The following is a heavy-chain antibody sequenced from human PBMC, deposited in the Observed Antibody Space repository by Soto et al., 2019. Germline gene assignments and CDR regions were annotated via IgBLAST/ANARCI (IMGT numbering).Heavy chain of an antibody. CDR1: GFTFRRDW. V-gene: IGHV3-7*03. J-gene: IGHJ4*02. CDR3: IRDGLYSGIHLSDY. Sequence: GGSLRLSCAISGFTFRRDWMNWVRQAPGKGLEWVAHVNQDGTQKYYVDSVKGRFTISRDESRNSLYLQMNNLKTEDTAVYYCIRDGLYSGIHLSDYWGQGTLVTVSS. D-gene: IGHD1-26*01. CDR2: VNQDGTQK.